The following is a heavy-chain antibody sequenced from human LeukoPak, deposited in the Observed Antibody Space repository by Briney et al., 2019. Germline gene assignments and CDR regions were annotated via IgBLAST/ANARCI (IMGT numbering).Heavy chain of an antibody. CDR3: ARDQPDPAGTGPRFDY. J-gene: IGHJ4*02. CDR1: GITFSSSW. V-gene: IGHV3-7*01. Sequence: PGGSLRLSCVASGITFSSSWMSWLRQAPGKGLEWVANIKPDGSVKYYADSVKGRFTISRDNAENSLYLQMNSLRTEDTAVYYCARDQPDPAGTGPRFDYWGQGSLVTVSS. D-gene: IGHD1-1*01. CDR2: IKPDGSVK.